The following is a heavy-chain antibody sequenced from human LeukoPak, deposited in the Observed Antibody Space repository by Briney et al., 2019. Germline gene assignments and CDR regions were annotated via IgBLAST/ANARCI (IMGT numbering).Heavy chain of an antibody. CDR3: ARAVGYYDSRGDWFDP. D-gene: IGHD3-22*01. V-gene: IGHV4-59*01. CDR1: GVSISDYY. Sequence: SETLSLTCTVSGVSISDYYWSWIRQPPGKGLEWIGYIYYRGSTNYNPYLKSRVTISVDTSKNQFSLMLNSVTAADTAVYYCARAVGYYDSRGDWFDPWGQGTLVTVSS. J-gene: IGHJ5*02. CDR2: IYYRGST.